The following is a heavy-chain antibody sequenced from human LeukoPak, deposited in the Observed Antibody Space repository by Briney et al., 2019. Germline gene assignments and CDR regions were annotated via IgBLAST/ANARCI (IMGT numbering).Heavy chain of an antibody. CDR1: GGTFSSYA. Sequence: GASMKVSCKASGGTFSSYAISWVRQAPGQGLEWMGGIIPIFGTANYAQKFQGRVTITTDESTSTAYMELSSLRSEDTAVYYCAREGGADAFDIWGQGTMVTVSS. D-gene: IGHD1-26*01. CDR3: AREGGADAFDI. CDR2: IIPIFGTA. V-gene: IGHV1-69*05. J-gene: IGHJ3*02.